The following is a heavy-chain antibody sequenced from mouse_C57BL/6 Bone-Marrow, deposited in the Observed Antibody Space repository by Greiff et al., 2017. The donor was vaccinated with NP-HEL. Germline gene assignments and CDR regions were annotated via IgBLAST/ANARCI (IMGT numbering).Heavy chain of an antibody. J-gene: IGHJ3*01. D-gene: IGHD2-4*01. CDR2: ISSGGSYT. V-gene: IGHV5-6*01. Sequence: EVHLVESGGDLVKPGGSLKLSCAASGFTFSSYGMSWVRQTPDKRLEWVATISSGGSYTYYPDSVKGRFTISRDNAKNTLYLQMSSLKSEDTAMYYSARDDYAWFAYWGQGTLVTVSA. CDR3: ARDDYAWFAY. CDR1: GFTFSSYG.